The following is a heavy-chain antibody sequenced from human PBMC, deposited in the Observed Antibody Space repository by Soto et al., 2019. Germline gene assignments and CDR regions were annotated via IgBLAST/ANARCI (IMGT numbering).Heavy chain of an antibody. V-gene: IGHV1-69*06. CDR3: AREQSTTSITMVRGVMDV. J-gene: IGHJ6*02. CDR1: GGTFSSYA. Sequence: QVQLVQSGAEVKKPGSSVKVSCKAYGGTFSSYAISWVRQAPGQGLEWMGGIIPIFGTTNYAQKFQGRVTITADKSTSTAYMELSSLRSEDTAVYYCAREQSTTSITMVRGVMDVWVQGTTVTVSS. D-gene: IGHD3-10*01. CDR2: IIPIFGTT.